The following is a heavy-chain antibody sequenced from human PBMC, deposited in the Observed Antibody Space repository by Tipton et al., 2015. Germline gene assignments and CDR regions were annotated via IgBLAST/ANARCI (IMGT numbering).Heavy chain of an antibody. CDR3: ARAFAARDSFDI. D-gene: IGHD6-25*01. CDR1: GGSINTTNW. J-gene: IGHJ3*02. V-gene: IGHV4-4*02. Sequence: TLSLTCAVSGGSINTTNWWSWVRQPPGKGLEWIGEIYHSGSTNYNPSLRSRVTILVDKSKNQFSLKLSSVTAADTAVYYCARAFAARDSFDIWGQGTMVTVSS. CDR2: IYHSGST.